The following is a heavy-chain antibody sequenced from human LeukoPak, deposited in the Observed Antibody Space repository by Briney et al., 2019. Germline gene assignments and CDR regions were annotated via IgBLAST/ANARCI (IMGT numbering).Heavy chain of an antibody. D-gene: IGHD6-19*01. CDR3: ARGDSSGWQGDFDY. CDR2: IKQDGSEK. J-gene: IGHJ4*02. CDR1: GFTFSSYW. V-gene: IGHV3-7*01. Sequence: QPGGSLRLSXAASGFTFSSYWMSWVRQAPGKGLEWLANIKQDGSEKYYVDSVKGRFTISRDNAKNSLYLQMNSLRAEDTAVYYCARGDSSGWQGDFDYWGQGTLVTVSS.